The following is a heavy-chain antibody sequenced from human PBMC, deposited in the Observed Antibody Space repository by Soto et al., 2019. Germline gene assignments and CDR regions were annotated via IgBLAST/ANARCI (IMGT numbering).Heavy chain of an antibody. Sequence: QVQLVQSGAEVKKPWASVKVSCKATGYTFTAHHVHWVRQAPGQGLEWMGCINPNNGGTNYAQKFQGRVTMTRDTSISTAYLELSSVRSDDTALYYCARSYSSSSFFLDYWGQGTLVTVSS. J-gene: IGHJ4*02. CDR2: INPNNGGT. V-gene: IGHV1-2*02. CDR1: GYTFTAHH. CDR3: ARSYSSSSFFLDY. D-gene: IGHD6-6*01.